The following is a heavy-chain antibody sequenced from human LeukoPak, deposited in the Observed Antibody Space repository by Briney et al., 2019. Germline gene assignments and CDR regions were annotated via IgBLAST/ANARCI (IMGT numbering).Heavy chain of an antibody. Sequence: GGSLRLSCAASGFSFSTYWMSWVRQAPGKGLEWVANIKQDGSEKYYVDSVKGRFTISRDNAKNSLYLQMDSLRAEDTAVYYCARDHSSSWYGSWLYWGQGTLVTVSS. V-gene: IGHV3-7*04. D-gene: IGHD6-13*01. CDR2: IKQDGSEK. J-gene: IGHJ4*02. CDR1: GFSFSTYW. CDR3: ARDHSSSWYGSWLY.